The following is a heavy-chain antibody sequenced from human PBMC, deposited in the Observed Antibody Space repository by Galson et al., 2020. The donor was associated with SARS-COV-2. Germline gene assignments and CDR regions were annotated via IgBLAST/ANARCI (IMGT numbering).Heavy chain of an antibody. D-gene: IGHD4-17*01. CDR2: TLPEENNE. CDR1: GFMLRSFC. V-gene: IGHV3-33*05. CDR3: TKDRSPDYGNWYFDL. J-gene: IGHJ2*01. Sequence: GGSLRLSCQASGFMLRSFCIHWVRQAPGKALEWVAPTLPEENNENYADSVKGRFTISRYNSKNTLFLQMNSLRAEDTAVYYCTKDRSPDYGNWYFDLWGRGTLVIVSS.